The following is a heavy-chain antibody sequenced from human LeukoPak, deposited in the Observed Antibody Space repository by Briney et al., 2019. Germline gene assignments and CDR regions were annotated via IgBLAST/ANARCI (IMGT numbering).Heavy chain of an antibody. CDR1: GGSFSGYY. J-gene: IGHJ4*02. Sequence: SETLSLTCAVCGGSFSGYYWSWIRQPPGKGLEWIGEINHSGSTNYNPSLKSRVTISVDTSKNQFSLKLSSVTAADTAVYYCARGSRWLQQTLDYWGQGTLVTVSS. D-gene: IGHD5-24*01. CDR3: ARGSRWLQQTLDY. CDR2: INHSGST. V-gene: IGHV4-34*01.